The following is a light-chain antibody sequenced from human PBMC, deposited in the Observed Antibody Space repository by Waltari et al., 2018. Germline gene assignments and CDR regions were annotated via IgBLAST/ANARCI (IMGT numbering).Light chain of an antibody. CDR2: GAS. J-gene: IGKJ1*01. CDR1: QSVSRF. V-gene: IGKV3-20*01. Sequence: EIVLTQSPGTRSLSPGERGTLSCRASQSVSRFLPWYQQKPGQAPSLLIYGASTRATGIPDRFSGSGSGTDFSLTISRLEPEDFAVYYCQKYDRLPATFGQGTKVEIK. CDR3: QKYDRLPAT.